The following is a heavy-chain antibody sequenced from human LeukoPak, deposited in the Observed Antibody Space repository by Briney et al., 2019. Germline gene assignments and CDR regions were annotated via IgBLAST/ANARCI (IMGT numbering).Heavy chain of an antibody. CDR3: AKDLARRYGYGPDY. J-gene: IGHJ4*02. CDR1: GFTFSSYA. CDR2: ISGSGGST. D-gene: IGHD5-18*01. Sequence: GGSLRLSCAASGFTFSSYAMSWVRQAPGKGLEWVSAISGSGGSTYYADSVKGRFTISRDNSKNTLYLQMNGLRAEDTAVYYCAKDLARRYGYGPDYWGQGTLVTVPS. V-gene: IGHV3-23*01.